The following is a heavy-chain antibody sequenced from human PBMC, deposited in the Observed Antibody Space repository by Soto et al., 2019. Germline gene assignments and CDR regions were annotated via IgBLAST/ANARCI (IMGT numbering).Heavy chain of an antibody. CDR2: IYYSGST. CDR1: GGSISSYY. CDR3: ARQGLYSSSWYWDY. J-gene: IGHJ4*02. V-gene: IGHV4-59*08. D-gene: IGHD6-13*01. Sequence: SETLSLTCTVSGGSISSYYWSWIRQPPGKGLEWIGYIYYSGSTNYNPSLKSRVTISVDTSKNQFSLKLSSVTAADTAVYYCARQGLYSSSWYWDYWGQGTLVTVSS.